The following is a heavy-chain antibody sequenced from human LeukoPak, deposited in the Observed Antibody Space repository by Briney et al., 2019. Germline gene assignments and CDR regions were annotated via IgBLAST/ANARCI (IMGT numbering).Heavy chain of an antibody. D-gene: IGHD6-13*01. V-gene: IGHV5-51*01. CDR3: ARHGTPAAAGGAFDI. J-gene: IGHJ3*02. CDR1: GCGFSNFW. CDR2: IYPGDSHT. Sequence: GESLKISCKGSGCGFSNFWIGWVRQMPGKDLEWMGIIYPGDSHTRYSPSFQGQVTISADKSITTACLQWSSLKASDTAMYYCARHGTPAAAGGAFDIWGHGTMVTVSS.